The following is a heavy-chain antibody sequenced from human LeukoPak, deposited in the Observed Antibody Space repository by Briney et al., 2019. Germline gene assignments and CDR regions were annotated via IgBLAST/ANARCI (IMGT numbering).Heavy chain of an antibody. J-gene: IGHJ4*02. D-gene: IGHD3-10*01. CDR3: ASGELWFDY. V-gene: IGHV3-21*01. CDR1: GFTFSSYS. Sequence: GGSLRLSCAASGFTFSSYSMNWVRQAPGKGLEWVSSISSSSSYIYYAGSVKGRFTISRDNAKNSLYLQMNSLRAEDTAVYYCASGELWFDYWGQGTLVTVSS. CDR2: ISSSSSYI.